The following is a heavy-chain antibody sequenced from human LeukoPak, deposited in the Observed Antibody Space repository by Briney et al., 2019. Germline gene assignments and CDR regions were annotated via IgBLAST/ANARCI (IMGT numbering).Heavy chain of an antibody. Sequence: SVKVSCKASGGTFSSYAISWVRQAPGQGLEWMGGIIPIFGTANYAQKFQGRVTFTTDESTSTAYMELSSLRSEDTAVYYCAGDDGSTSRPLGYYYYMDVWGKGTTVTVSS. J-gene: IGHJ6*03. CDR2: IIPIFGTA. D-gene: IGHD1/OR15-1a*01. CDR1: GGTFSSYA. CDR3: AGDDGSTSRPLGYYYYMDV. V-gene: IGHV1-69*05.